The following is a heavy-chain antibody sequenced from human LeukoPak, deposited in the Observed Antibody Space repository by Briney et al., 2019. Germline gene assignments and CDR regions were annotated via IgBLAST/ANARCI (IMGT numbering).Heavy chain of an antibody. CDR1: EFSFSTHW. CDR2: INEDGSEK. Sequence: PGGSLRLSCAASEFSFSTHWMSWVRQAPGKGLEWVATINEDGSEKYYVDSVKGRFTISRDNAKNSLYLQMNSLRAEDTAVYSCARGGSIANWGQGTLVTVS. D-gene: IGHD2-15*01. CDR3: ARGGSIAN. J-gene: IGHJ4*02. V-gene: IGHV3-7*01.